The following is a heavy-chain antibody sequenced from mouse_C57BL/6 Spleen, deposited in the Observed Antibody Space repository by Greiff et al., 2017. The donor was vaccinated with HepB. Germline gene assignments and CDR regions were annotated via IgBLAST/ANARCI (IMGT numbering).Heavy chain of an antibody. CDR2: IDPENGDT. D-gene: IGHD1-1*01. CDR1: GFNIKDDY. J-gene: IGHJ2*01. V-gene: IGHV14-4*01. Sequence: EVQLQQSGAELVRPGASVKLSCTASGFNIKDDYMHWVKQRPEQGLEWIGWIDPENGDTEYASKFQGKATITADTSSNTAYLQLSSLTSEDTAVYYCTTNYYGRSYGEYYFDYWGQGTTLTVSS. CDR3: TTNYYGRSYGEYYFDY.